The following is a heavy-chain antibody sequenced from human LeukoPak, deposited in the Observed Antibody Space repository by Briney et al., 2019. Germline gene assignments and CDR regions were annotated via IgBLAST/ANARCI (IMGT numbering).Heavy chain of an antibody. D-gene: IGHD5-18*01. CDR2: INHSGST. CDR1: GGSISSSSYY. J-gene: IGHJ6*03. V-gene: IGHV4-39*07. CDR3: ARVLGQRGYSYGYHNYYYYYYMDV. Sequence: SETLSLTCTVSGGSISSSSYYWSWIRQPPGKGLEWIGEINHSGSTNYNPSLKSRVTISVDTSKNQFSLKLSSVTAADTAVYYCARVLGQRGYSYGYHNYYYYYYMDVWGKGTTVTVSS.